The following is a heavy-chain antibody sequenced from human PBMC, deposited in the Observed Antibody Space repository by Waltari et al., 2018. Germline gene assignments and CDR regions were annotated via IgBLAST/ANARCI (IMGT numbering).Heavy chain of an antibody. J-gene: IGHJ3*02. D-gene: IGHD3-16*01. CDR3: ARGGVGDPFDI. Sequence: GSSVKISCKASGGTFSSFAITGVRQAPGQGLEWMGGIIPLFGTANYAQKFQGKVTITADESTRTAYMELSSLGSEDTAVYYCARGGVGDPFDIWGQGTMVTVSS. V-gene: IGHV1-69*01. CDR1: GGTFSSFA. CDR2: IIPLFGTA.